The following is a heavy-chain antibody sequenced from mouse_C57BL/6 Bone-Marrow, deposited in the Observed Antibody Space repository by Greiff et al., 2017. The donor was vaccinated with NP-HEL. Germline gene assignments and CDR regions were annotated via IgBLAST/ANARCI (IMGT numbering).Heavy chain of an antibody. CDR2: IYPGSGST. Sequence: QVQLQQPGAELVKPGASVKMSCKASGYTFTSYWITWVKQRPGQGLEWIGDIYPGSGSTNYNEKFKSKATLTVDTSSSTAYMQLSSLTSEDSAVYYCARPDNYGSSYAMDYWGQGTSVTVAS. J-gene: IGHJ4*01. D-gene: IGHD1-1*01. V-gene: IGHV1-55*01. CDR3: ARPDNYGSSYAMDY. CDR1: GYTFTSYW.